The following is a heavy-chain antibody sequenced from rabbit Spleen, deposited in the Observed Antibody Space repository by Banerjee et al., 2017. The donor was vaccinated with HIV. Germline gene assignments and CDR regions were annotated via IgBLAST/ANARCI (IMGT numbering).Heavy chain of an antibody. D-gene: IGHD7-1*01. J-gene: IGHJ4*01. Sequence: QEQLVESGGGLVQPEGSLTLTCKASGVSFSDKDVMCWVRQAPGKGLEWITCINIATGKSVYASWVSGRFIMSRTSSTTVTLQMTSLTAADTATYFCARDLVTAIGWNFATGDFDLWGPGTLVTVS. CDR3: ARDLVTAIGWNFATGDFDL. CDR1: GVSFSDKDV. CDR2: INIATGKS. V-gene: IGHV1S45*01.